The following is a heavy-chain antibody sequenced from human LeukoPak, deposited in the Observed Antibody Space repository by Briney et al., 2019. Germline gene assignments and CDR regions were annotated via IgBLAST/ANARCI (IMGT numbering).Heavy chain of an antibody. V-gene: IGHV3-74*01. J-gene: IGHJ4*02. D-gene: IGHD1-1*01. CDR2: IGPDGSVT. CDR3: ARDMWGTFDY. Sequence: WGSLRLSCAASGFTLSPFWMHWVRQSPGKGPVWVSRIGPDGSVTNYADSVKGRFTISRDNARNTLYLQISSLSVEDTAVYFCARDMWGTFDYWGQGALVTVSS. CDR1: GFTLSPFW.